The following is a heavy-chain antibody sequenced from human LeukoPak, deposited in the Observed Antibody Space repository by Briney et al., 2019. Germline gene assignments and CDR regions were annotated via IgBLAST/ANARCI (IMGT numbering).Heavy chain of an antibody. J-gene: IGHJ3*02. D-gene: IGHD3-9*01. Sequence: SETLSLTCTVSGGSISAYYWSWIRQPPGKGLEWIGYIYYSGTTHYNPSLESRITMSVDTSKNQFSLKLSSVTAADTAVYYCATHYDVLTGYAAAAFDIWGQGTMVTVSS. V-gene: IGHV4-59*08. CDR1: GGSISAYY. CDR2: IYYSGTT. CDR3: ATHYDVLTGYAAAAFDI.